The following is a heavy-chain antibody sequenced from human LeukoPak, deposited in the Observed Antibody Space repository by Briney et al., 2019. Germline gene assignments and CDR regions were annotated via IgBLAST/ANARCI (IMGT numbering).Heavy chain of an antibody. Sequence: ASVKVSCKASGYTFTGYYMHWVRQAPGQGLEWMGWINPNSGGTNYARKFQGRVTMTRDTSISTAYMELSRLRSDDTAVYYCARADAGLDLTFDYWGQGTLVTVSS. CDR3: ARADAGLDLTFDY. D-gene: IGHD3/OR15-3a*01. CDR1: GYTFTGYY. J-gene: IGHJ4*02. V-gene: IGHV1-2*02. CDR2: INPNSGGT.